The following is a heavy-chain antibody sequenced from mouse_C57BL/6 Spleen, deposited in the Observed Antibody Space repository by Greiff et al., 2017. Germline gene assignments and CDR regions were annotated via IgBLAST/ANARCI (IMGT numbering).Heavy chain of an antibody. V-gene: IGHV1-9*01. CDR3: ARDLRLRPFAY. CDR1: GYTFTGYW. J-gene: IGHJ3*01. CDR2: ILPGSGST. D-gene: IGHD3-2*02. Sequence: VQLQESGAELMKPGASVKLSCKATGYTFTGYWIEWVKQRPGHGLEWIGEILPGSGSTNYNEKFKGKATFTADTSSNTAYMQLSSLTTEDSAIYYCARDLRLRPFAYWGQGTLVTVSA.